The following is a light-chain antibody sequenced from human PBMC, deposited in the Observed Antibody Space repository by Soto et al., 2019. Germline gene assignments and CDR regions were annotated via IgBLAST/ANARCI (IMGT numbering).Light chain of an antibody. Sequence: DIQMTQSPSSLSASVGDRVTITCRASQGISNYLAWYQQKPGKVPKLLIYAASTLQSGVPSRFSGSGSGTDFTLTISSLQPEDVATYYCQKYNSAGTFGQGTKVEIE. CDR2: AAS. V-gene: IGKV1-27*01. CDR1: QGISNY. J-gene: IGKJ1*01. CDR3: QKYNSAGT.